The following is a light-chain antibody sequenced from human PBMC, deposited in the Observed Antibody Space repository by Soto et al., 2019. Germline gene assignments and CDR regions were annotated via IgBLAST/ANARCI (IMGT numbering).Light chain of an antibody. J-gene: IGLJ3*02. CDR3: ATWDDIVTGV. Sequence: QSVLTQPPSASGTPGQRVTISCSGSSSNIGSYYVYWFQQVPGTAPKLLIYKNNQRPSGVPARISAAKSGTSASLVIGGLRAEDEAYYYCATWDDIVTGVFGGGTQLTVL. CDR1: SSNIGSYY. V-gene: IGLV1-47*01. CDR2: KNN.